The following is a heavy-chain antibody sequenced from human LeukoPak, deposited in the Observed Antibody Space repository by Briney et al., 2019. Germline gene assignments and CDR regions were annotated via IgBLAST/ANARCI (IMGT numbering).Heavy chain of an antibody. Sequence: SETLSLTCTVSGGSISSYYWSWIRQPPGKGLEWIGYIYYSGSTNYNPSLKSRVTISVDTSKNQFSLKLSSVTAADTAVYYCARHPYYYDSSGYSHWYFDLGGRGTLITVSS. CDR1: GGSISSYY. D-gene: IGHD3-22*01. J-gene: IGHJ2*01. CDR2: IYYSGST. V-gene: IGHV4-59*08. CDR3: ARHPYYYDSSGYSHWYFDL.